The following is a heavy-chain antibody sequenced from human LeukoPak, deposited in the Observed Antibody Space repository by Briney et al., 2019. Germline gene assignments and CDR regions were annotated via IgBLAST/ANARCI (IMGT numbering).Heavy chain of an antibody. Sequence: PSETLSLTXAVYGGSFSGYYWSWIRQPPGKGLEWIGEINHSGSTNYNPSLKSRVTISVDTSKNQFSLKLSSVTAADTAVYYCARGRSVRFLEWFSSDYWGQGTLVTVSS. V-gene: IGHV4-34*01. CDR1: GGSFSGYY. CDR3: ARGRSVRFLEWFSSDY. CDR2: INHSGST. J-gene: IGHJ4*02. D-gene: IGHD3-3*01.